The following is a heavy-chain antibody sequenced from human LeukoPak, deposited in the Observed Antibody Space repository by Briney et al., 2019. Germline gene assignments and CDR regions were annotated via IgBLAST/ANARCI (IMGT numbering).Heavy chain of an antibody. V-gene: IGHV1-46*01. CDR1: GYTFTSYY. CDR2: INPSGGST. CDR3: ARAFLEEGRSFDY. Sequence: GGSLRLSCAASGYTFTSYYMHWVRQAPGQGLEWMGIINPSGGSTSYAQKFQGRVTMTRDMSTSTVYMELSSLRSEDTAVYYCARAFLEEGRSFDYWGQGTLVTVSS. J-gene: IGHJ4*02. D-gene: IGHD1-26*01.